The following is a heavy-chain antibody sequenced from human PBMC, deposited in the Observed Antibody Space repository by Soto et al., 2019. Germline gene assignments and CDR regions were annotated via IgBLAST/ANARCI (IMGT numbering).Heavy chain of an antibody. J-gene: IGHJ6*02. CDR1: GGSISSDYY. D-gene: IGHD4-17*01. Sequence: SETLSLTCAVSGGSISSDYYWSWIRQPPGKGLEWIGYINYSGSTHYNPSLKSRVTISVDTSKNQFSLKLSSMTAADTAVYYCAKDTVINYYYYGMDVWGQGTTVTV. V-gene: IGHV4-30-4*01. CDR2: INYSGST. CDR3: AKDTVINYYYYGMDV.